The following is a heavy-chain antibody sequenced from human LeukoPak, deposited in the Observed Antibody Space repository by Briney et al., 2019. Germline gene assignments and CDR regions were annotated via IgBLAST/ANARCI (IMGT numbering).Heavy chain of an antibody. CDR1: GFTFSNAW. CDR2: IKSKTDGGTT. V-gene: IGHV3-15*01. J-gene: IGHJ3*02. CDR3: TTEGPGSFVGDAFDI. Sequence: GGSLRLSWAASGFTFSNAWMSWVRQAPGKGLEWVGRIKSKTDGGTTDYAAPVKGRFTISRDDSKNTLYLQMNSLKTEDTAVYYCTTEGPGSFVGDAFDIWGQGTMVTVSS. D-gene: IGHD3-10*01.